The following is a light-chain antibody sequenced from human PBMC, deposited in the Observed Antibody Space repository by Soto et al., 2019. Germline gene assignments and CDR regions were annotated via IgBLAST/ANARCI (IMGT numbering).Light chain of an antibody. V-gene: IGKV1-12*01. CDR1: QGIRSW. Sequence: DIQVTQSPSSVSASVGDTVTIACRASQGIRSWVAWYQQKPGKAPKLLIYAASSLQSGVPSRFSGRGSGTDCTLTSSSLQPEDFATYYCQQANSFPITFGQGTRLEIK. J-gene: IGKJ5*01. CDR3: QQANSFPIT. CDR2: AAS.